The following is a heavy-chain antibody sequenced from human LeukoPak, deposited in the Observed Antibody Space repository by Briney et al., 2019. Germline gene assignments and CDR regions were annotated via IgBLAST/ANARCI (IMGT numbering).Heavy chain of an antibody. D-gene: IGHD6-6*01. CDR3: ARESSSSSYYYGMDV. Sequence: ASVNVSCKASGYTFTGYYMHWVRQAPGQGLEWMGWINPNSGGTNYAQKFQGWVTMTRDTSISTAYMELSRLRSDDTAVYYCARESSSSSYYYGMDVWGQGTTVTVSS. CDR2: INPNSGGT. V-gene: IGHV1-2*04. J-gene: IGHJ6*02. CDR1: GYTFTGYY.